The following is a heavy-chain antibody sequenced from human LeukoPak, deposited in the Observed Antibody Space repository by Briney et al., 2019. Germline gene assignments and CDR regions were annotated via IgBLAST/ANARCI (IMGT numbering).Heavy chain of an antibody. D-gene: IGHD1-26*01. J-gene: IGHJ4*02. CDR2: IGARGGVT. Sequence: GGSLRLSCTASGFAFSGYAMSWVRQAPGKGPEWVSSIGARGGVTYSADSVKGRFTISRDNSKRTLFLQMNSQRAEDTAVYYCAKVHYTASFPGSFPGRNYFDSWGQGSLVTVSP. CDR3: AKVHYTASFPGSFPGRNYFDS. V-gene: IGHV3-23*01. CDR1: GFAFSGYA.